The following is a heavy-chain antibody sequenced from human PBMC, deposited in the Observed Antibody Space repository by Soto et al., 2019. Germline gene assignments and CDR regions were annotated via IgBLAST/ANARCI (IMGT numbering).Heavy chain of an antibody. CDR3: TKGIASDWGHMDV. V-gene: IGHV3-23*01. J-gene: IGHJ6*02. CDR2: IPGSGGHKVHA. D-gene: IGHD7-27*01. CDR1: GFIFNDYA. Sequence: GGSLRLSCAASGFIFNDYAMSWVRQAPGQGLEWVSTIPGSGGHKVHAEYADSVKGRFTISRGKSKNTLYLQMDSLSAEDTAVYYCTKGIASDWGHMDVWVQGTKVTVSS.